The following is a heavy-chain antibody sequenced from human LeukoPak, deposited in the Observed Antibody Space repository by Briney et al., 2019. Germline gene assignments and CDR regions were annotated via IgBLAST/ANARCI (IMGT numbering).Heavy chain of an antibody. J-gene: IGHJ4*02. CDR3: ARVICSGNSCYHFDH. Sequence: GGSLRLSCAASGFAFSSYSMNWVRQAPGKGLEWISYIISSSGTIYYADSVKGRFAISRDNAKNSLYLQMNSLRDEDTAVYYCARVICSGNSCYHFDHWGQGTLVTVSS. CDR2: IISSSGTI. V-gene: IGHV3-48*02. CDR1: GFAFSSYS. D-gene: IGHD2-15*01.